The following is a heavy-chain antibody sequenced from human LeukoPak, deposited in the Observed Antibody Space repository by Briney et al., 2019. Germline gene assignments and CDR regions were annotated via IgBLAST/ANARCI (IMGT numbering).Heavy chain of an antibody. CDR3: ARVNSGLLHYYYYYGMDV. CDR2: VSYDGGSK. V-gene: IGHV3-30*14. J-gene: IGHJ6*02. Sequence: GGSLRLSCAASGFAFSSYAMHWVRQGPGKGLEWVALVSYDGGSKYYADSVKGRITISRDNSKNTLYLQMNSLRAEDTAVYYCARVNSGLLHYYYYYGMDVWGQGTTVTVSS. D-gene: IGHD6-19*01. CDR1: GFAFSSYA.